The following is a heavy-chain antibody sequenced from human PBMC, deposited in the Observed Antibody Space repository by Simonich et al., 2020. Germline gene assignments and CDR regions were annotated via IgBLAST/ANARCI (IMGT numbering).Heavy chain of an antibody. CDR3: ARHAGFAFDI. J-gene: IGHJ3*02. CDR2: FYYSGGT. D-gene: IGHD6-13*01. CDR1: GGSISSSSYF. Sequence: QLQLQESGPGLVKPSETLSLTCTVSGGSISSSSYFWGGIPQPPGKGLEWIGRFYYSGGTYYNPSLKSRVTISVDTSKNQFSLKLSSVTAADTAVYYCARHAGFAFDIWGQGTMVTVSS. V-gene: IGHV4-39*01.